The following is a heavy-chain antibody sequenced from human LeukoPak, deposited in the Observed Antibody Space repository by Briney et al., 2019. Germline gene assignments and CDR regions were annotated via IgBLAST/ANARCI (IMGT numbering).Heavy chain of an antibody. CDR2: MNPNSGNT. J-gene: IGHJ4*02. Sequence: GASVKVSCKASGYIFTSYEISWVRQATGQGLEWMGWMNPNSGNTGYAQKFQGRVTMTRNTSISTAYMELSSLRSEDTAVYYCATLLGSCTGGACYSYFAFWGQGTLVTVSS. D-gene: IGHD2-8*02. V-gene: IGHV1-8*01. CDR3: ATLLGSCTGGACYSYFAF. CDR1: GYIFTSYE.